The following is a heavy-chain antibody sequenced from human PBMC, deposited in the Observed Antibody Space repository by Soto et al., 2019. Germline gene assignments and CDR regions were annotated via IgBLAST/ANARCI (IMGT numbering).Heavy chain of an antibody. CDR2: ISGSGGST. V-gene: IGHV3-23*01. Sequence: GGSLRLSCAASGFTFSSYAMSWVRQAPGKGLEWVSAISGSGGSTYYADSVKGRFTISRDNSKNTLYLQMNSLRAEDTAVYYCAKGDYDILTGYSYLVYWGQGTLVTVSS. J-gene: IGHJ4*02. CDR3: AKGDYDILTGYSYLVY. D-gene: IGHD3-9*01. CDR1: GFTFSSYA.